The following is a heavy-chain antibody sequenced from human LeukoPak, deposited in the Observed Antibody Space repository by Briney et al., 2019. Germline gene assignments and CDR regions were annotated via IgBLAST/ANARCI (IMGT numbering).Heavy chain of an antibody. CDR3: AIGRVAGRRPLLELGY. D-gene: IGHD6-19*01. CDR2: ISGNGGST. CDR1: AFTLTSYA. V-gene: IGHV3-23*01. Sequence: GGSLRLSCAASAFTLTSYAMSWVRQAPGKGLEWVSSISGNGGSTYYADSVKGRLTISRDNSKNTLFLQMNSLRAEDTAIYYCAIGRVAGRRPLLELGYWGQGTLVTVSS. J-gene: IGHJ4*02.